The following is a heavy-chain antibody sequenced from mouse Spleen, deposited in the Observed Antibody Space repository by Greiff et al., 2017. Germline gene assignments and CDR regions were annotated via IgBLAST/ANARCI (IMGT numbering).Heavy chain of an antibody. V-gene: IGHV5-9*04. CDR3: ARRSTLGPFDY. Sequence: EVKLMESGGGLVKPGGSLKLSCAASGFTFSSYTMSWVRQTPAKRLEWVATISSGGGNTYYPDSVKGRFTISRDNARNTLYLQMSSLRSEDTAMYYCARRSTLGPFDYWGQGTTLTVSS. J-gene: IGHJ2*01. D-gene: IGHD5-1*01. CDR1: GFTFSSYT. CDR2: ISSGGGNT.